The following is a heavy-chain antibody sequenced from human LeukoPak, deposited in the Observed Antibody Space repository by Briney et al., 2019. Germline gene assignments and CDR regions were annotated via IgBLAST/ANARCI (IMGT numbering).Heavy chain of an antibody. J-gene: IGHJ4*02. Sequence: ASVKVSCKASGYTFTSYYMHWVRQAPGQGLEWMGIINPSGGSTSYAQKFQGRVTMTRDTSTSTVYMELSSLRSEDTAVYYCARDLGGRDGYNYCFDYWGQGTLVTVSS. D-gene: IGHD5-24*01. V-gene: IGHV1-46*01. CDR2: INPSGGST. CDR1: GYTFTSYY. CDR3: ARDLGGRDGYNYCFDY.